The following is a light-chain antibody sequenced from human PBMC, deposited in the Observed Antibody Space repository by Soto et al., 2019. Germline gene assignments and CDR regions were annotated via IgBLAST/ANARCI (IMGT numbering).Light chain of an antibody. V-gene: IGKV1-5*03. CDR1: QSISSW. CDR3: QQYNHYSGLT. CDR2: KAS. J-gene: IGKJ4*01. Sequence: DIQMTQSPSTLSASVGDRVTITCRASQSISSWLAWYQQKPGKAPKLLIYKASSLESGVPSRFSGGGSGTEFTLTISSVQPDDFATYYCQQYNHYSGLTFGGGTKVDIK.